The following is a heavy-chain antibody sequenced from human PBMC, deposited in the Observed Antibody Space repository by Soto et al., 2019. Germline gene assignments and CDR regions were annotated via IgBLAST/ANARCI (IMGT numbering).Heavy chain of an antibody. CDR1: GGSISSYY. CDR3: ARDLGIAVAGTRYYYYGMDV. J-gene: IGHJ6*02. CDR2: IYTSGST. D-gene: IGHD6-19*01. Sequence: SETLSLTCTVSGGSISSYYWSWIRQPAGKGLEWIGRIYTSGSTNYNPSLKSRVTMSVDTSKNQFSLKLSSVTAADTAVYYCARDLGIAVAGTRYYYYGMDVWGQGTTVTVS. V-gene: IGHV4-4*07.